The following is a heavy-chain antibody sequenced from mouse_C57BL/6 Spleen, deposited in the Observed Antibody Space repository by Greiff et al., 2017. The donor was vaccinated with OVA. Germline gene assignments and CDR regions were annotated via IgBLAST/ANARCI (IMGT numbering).Heavy chain of an antibody. V-gene: IGHV1-64*01. Sequence: VQLQQPGAELVKPGASVKLSCKASGYTFTSYWMHWVKQRPGQGLEWIGMIHPNSGSTNYNEKFKSKATLTVDKSSITAYMQLSSLTSEDSAVYYCARSNPTWFAYWGQGTLVTVSA. CDR3: ARSNPTWFAY. CDR2: IHPNSGST. CDR1: GYTFTSYW. J-gene: IGHJ3*01.